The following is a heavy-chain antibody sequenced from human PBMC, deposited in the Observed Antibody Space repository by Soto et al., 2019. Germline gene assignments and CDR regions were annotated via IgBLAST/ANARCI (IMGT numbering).Heavy chain of an antibody. Sequence: GGSLRLSCAASGFTLSSFEMHWVRQAPGKGLEWVAVISYDGSNKYYADSVKGRFTISRDNSKNTLYLQMNSLRAEDTAVYYCAKDEVVVTANAFDIWGQGTMVTVSS. D-gene: IGHD2-21*02. CDR1: GFTLSSFE. CDR2: ISYDGSNK. CDR3: AKDEVVVTANAFDI. J-gene: IGHJ3*02. V-gene: IGHV3-30*18.